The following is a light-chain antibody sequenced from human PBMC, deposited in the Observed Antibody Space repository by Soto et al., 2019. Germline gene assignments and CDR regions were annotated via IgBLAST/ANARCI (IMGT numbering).Light chain of an antibody. J-gene: IGKJ1*01. CDR3: QQYGRSGT. Sequence: KELKHATGTRSSSPRERGTIYGTARQRVSSKSLGWYQQPPGPAHRLLMYGASTRATGLPDRFSGRASGTDFHLTISRLEPEDFAVYYCQQYGRSGTFGQGTKVDI. CDR1: QRVSSKS. CDR2: GAS. V-gene: IGKV3-20*01.